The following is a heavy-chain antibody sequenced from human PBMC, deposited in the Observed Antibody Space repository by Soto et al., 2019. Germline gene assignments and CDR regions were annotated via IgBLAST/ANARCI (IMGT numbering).Heavy chain of an antibody. CDR2: IDTDGSTGGT. Sequence: EVRLVESGGALVPPGGSLRLTCEASGFTFSGHWMQWVRRAPGKGLVWVSHIDTDGSTGGTSYADSVKGRFTVSRDDSDDRLYLQMNDLRVEDTAVYYCARGRGTYYADSWGQGTLVTVSS. D-gene: IGHD1-26*01. CDR3: ARGRGTYYADS. CDR1: GFTFSGHW. J-gene: IGHJ4*02. V-gene: IGHV3-74*03.